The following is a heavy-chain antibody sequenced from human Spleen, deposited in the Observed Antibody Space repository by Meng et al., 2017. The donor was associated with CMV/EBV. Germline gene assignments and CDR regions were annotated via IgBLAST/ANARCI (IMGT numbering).Heavy chain of an antibody. D-gene: IGHD4-17*01. V-gene: IGHV4-31*03. CDR1: GGSVSSGGYY. J-gene: IGHJ4*02. CDR3: AHGDYVDY. Sequence: SETLSLTCTVSGGSVSSGGYYWTWIRQHPGKGLEWIGYIYYSGSTYYNPSLKSRVTISLDTSKNQFSLKLSSVTAADTAVYYCAHGDYVDYWGQGTLVTVSS. CDR2: IYYSGST.